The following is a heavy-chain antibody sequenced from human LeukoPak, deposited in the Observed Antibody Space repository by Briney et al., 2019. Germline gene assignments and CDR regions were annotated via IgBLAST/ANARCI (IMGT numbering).Heavy chain of an antibody. CDR3: ACRDLTSTWSFP. CDR1: GYIFTSYW. D-gene: IGHD6-13*01. J-gene: IGHJ5*02. V-gene: IGHV5-51*01. Sequence: GESLKISCQGFGYIFTSYWIGWVRQMPGKGMEWMGVIYPGDLRVRYNPSFQGQVTISVDKSINTAYLQWVSLRASDSAMYYCACRDLTSTWSFPWGQGTLVTVSS. CDR2: IYPGDLRV.